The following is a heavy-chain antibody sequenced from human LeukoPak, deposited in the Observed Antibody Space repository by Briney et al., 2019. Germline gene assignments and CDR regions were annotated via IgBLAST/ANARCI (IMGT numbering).Heavy chain of an antibody. CDR1: GYSISSDYY. V-gene: IGHV4-38-2*01. D-gene: IGHD3-16*02. CDR2: IFHIGST. CDR3: ARHSQWGVIPWTFDI. Sequence: SETLSLTCAVSGYSISSDYYWGWIRQPPEKGLEWIGTIFHIGSTYYSPSLKSRVTMSVDTSKNQFSLKLSSVTAADTAMYYCARHSQWGVIPWTFDIWGQGTMVTVSS. J-gene: IGHJ3*02.